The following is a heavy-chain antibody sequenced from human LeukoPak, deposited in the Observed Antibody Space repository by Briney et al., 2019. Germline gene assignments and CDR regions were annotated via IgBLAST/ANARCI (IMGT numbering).Heavy chain of an antibody. J-gene: IGHJ4*02. CDR1: GYMFTNYW. Sequence: GESLKISCKGSGYMFTNYWSGWVRQMPGKGLEWMGIIYPGDSDTRYSPSFQGQVTMSADKSITTAYLQWSSLKASDSAMYYCARRRDGYNSLDYWGQGTLVTVSS. CDR3: ARRRDGYNSLDY. V-gene: IGHV5-51*01. D-gene: IGHD5-24*01. CDR2: IYPGDSDT.